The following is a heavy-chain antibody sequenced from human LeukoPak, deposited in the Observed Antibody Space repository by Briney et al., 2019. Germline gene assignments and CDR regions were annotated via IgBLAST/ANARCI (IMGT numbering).Heavy chain of an antibody. CDR1: GGTFSSYA. CDR3: AREVVATNRNWFDP. CDR2: IIPIFGIA. J-gene: IGHJ5*02. D-gene: IGHD5-24*01. Sequence: ASVKVSCKASGGTFSSYAISWVRQAPGQGLEWMGRIIPIFGIANYAQKFQGRVTITADKSTSTAYMELSSLRSEDTAVYYCAREVVATNRNWFDPWGQGTLVTVSS. V-gene: IGHV1-69*04.